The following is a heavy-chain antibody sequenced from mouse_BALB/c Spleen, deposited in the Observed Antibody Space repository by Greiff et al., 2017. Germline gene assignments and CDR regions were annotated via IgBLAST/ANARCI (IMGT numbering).Heavy chain of an antibody. V-gene: IGHV1-63*02. D-gene: IGHD3-2*01. CDR3: ARDSSGRAWFAY. CDR1: GYTFTNYW. J-gene: IGHJ3*01. CDR2: IYPGGGYT. Sequence: QVQLQQSGAELVRPGTSVKISCKASGYTFTNYWLGWVKQRPGHGLEWIGDIYPGGGYTNYNEKFKGKATLTADTSSSTAYMQLSSLTSEDSAVYFCARDSSGRAWFAYWGQGTLVTVSA.